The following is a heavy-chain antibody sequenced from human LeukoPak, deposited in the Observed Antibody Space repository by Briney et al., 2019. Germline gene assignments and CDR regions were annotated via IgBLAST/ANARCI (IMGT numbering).Heavy chain of an antibody. D-gene: IGHD3-22*01. V-gene: IGHV3-7*01. J-gene: IGHJ4*02. CDR3: ALDYDTSGYSH. Sequence: GGSLRLSCAASGFTFSGYWMGWVRQAPGKGLEWVANIKQDGSEKSYVESVKGRFTISRDNAKNSSYLQMNSLRAEDTAVYYCALDYDTSGYSHWGQGALVTVSS. CDR2: IKQDGSEK. CDR1: GFTFSGYW.